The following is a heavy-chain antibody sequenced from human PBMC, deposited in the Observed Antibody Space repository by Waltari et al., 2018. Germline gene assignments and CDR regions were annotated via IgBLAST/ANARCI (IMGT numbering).Heavy chain of an antibody. CDR2: MNPNSGNT. CDR1: GYTFTSYD. CDR3: ATHGGPRGNSGRYYYYYYMDV. Sequence: QVQLVQSGAEVKKPGASVKVSCKASGYTFTSYDINWVRQATGQGLEWMGWMNPNSGNTGYAQKFQGRVTMTRNTSISTAYMELSSLRSEDTAVYYCATHGGPRGNSGRYYYYYYMDVWGKGTTVTVSS. V-gene: IGHV1-8*01. D-gene: IGHD3-10*01. J-gene: IGHJ6*03.